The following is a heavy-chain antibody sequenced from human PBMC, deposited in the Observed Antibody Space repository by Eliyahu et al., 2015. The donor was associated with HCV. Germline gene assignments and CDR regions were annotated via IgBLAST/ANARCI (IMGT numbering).Heavy chain of an antibody. CDR2: IYPGDSDS. D-gene: IGHD5-24*01. CDR3: ARIRDGYMDY. CDR1: GYDFTGYW. Sequence: EVQLVQSGAEVXKAGXSLXISCKGSGYDFTGYWIGWXSQMPGKGLEWMGNIYPGDSDSRYSPSFQGQVTLSVDKSISAAYLQWSSLRASDSAMYYCARIRDGYMDYWGQGTLVTVSS. J-gene: IGHJ4*02. V-gene: IGHV5-51*01.